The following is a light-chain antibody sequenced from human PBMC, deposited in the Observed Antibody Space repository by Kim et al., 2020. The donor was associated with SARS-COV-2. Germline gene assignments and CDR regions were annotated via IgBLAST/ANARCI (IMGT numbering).Light chain of an antibody. CDR1: QDIRDV. Sequence: AIQMTQSPSTLPASVGDRVTITCRASQDIRDVLGWYQQKPGKVPKVLISGASTLQSGVPSRFSGSRSGTDFSLTINSLQPEDFATYYCLQYHTYPWTFCQGTKVDIK. J-gene: IGKJ1*01. CDR3: LQYHTYPWT. CDR2: GAS. V-gene: IGKV1-6*02.